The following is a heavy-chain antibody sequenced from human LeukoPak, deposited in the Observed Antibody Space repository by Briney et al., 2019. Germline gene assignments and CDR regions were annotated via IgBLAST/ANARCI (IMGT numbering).Heavy chain of an antibody. CDR1: GFTFRDYY. Sequence: GASVRVSCKASGFTFRDYYVQWVRQVPGQGLEWVGWMYFNSGATRYAPKFQGRVTLTGDTSINTVYMELVSLGSDDTAMYYCAREGSSASGQDWYAFDIWGQETMVTVSP. CDR2: MYFNSGAT. D-gene: IGHD5-12*01. V-gene: IGHV1-2*02. J-gene: IGHJ3*02. CDR3: AREGSSASGQDWYAFDI.